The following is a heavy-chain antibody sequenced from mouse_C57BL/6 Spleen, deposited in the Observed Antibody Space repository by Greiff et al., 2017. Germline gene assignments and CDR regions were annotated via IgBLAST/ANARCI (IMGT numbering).Heavy chain of an antibody. CDR1: GYAFSSYW. CDR2: IYPGDGDT. V-gene: IGHV1-80*01. J-gene: IGHJ2*01. Sequence: VQVVESGAELVKPGASVKISCKASGYAFSSYWLNWVKQRPGKGLEWIGQIYPGDGDTNYNGKFKGKATLTADKSSSTAYMQLSSLTSEDSAVYFCARGTVVDYFDYWGQGTTLTVSS. D-gene: IGHD1-1*01. CDR3: ARGTVVDYFDY.